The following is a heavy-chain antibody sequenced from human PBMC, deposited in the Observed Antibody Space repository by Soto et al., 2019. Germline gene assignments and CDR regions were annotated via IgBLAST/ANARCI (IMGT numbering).Heavy chain of an antibody. J-gene: IGHJ4*02. CDR3: ARDPNGITDFDY. D-gene: IGHD2-8*01. V-gene: IGHV3-48*02. CDR1: GVPFSRFA. CDR2: ISDSGSTT. Sequence: PGESLRLSCAVSGVPFSRFAMNWVRQAPGRGLEWVSFISDSGSTTYYADSVKGRFTISRDSAKNSLYLQMNSLRDEDTAVYFCARDPNGITDFDYWGQGTQVTVSS.